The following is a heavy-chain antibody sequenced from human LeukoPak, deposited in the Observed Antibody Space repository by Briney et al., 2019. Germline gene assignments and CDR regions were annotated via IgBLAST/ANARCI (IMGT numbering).Heavy chain of an antibody. V-gene: IGHV3-74*03. Sequence: GGSLRLSCAASGFTFSTYWMHWGRQAPGKGLVWVSRIRPEGTTTAYADSVKGRFTISRDNAKNTLFLQMNSLSAEDTGVYYCARDLDWILFDYWGQGTLVTVSS. D-gene: IGHD3-9*01. J-gene: IGHJ4*02. CDR1: GFTFSTYW. CDR3: ARDLDWILFDY. CDR2: IRPEGTTT.